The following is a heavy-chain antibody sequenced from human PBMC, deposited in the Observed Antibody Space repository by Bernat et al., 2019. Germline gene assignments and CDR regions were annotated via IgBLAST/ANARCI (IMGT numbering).Heavy chain of an antibody. CDR1: GFTVSSNY. CDR3: ARVLYDYIWGSYRTYYFDY. CDR2: IYSGGST. D-gene: IGHD3-16*02. Sequence: VQLVESGGGVVQPGRSLRLSCAASGFTVSSNYMSWVRQAPGKGLEWVSVIYSGGSTYYADSVKGRFTISRDNSKNTLYLQMNSLRAEDTAVYYCARVLYDYIWGSYRTYYFDYWGQGTLVTVSS. J-gene: IGHJ4*02. V-gene: IGHV3-66*01.